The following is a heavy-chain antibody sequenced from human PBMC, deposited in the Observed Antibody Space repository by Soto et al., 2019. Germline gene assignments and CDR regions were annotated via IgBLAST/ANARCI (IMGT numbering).Heavy chain of an antibody. Sequence: QVQLQESGPGLVKPSETLSLTCTVSGGSISSYYWSWIRQPPGKGLEWIGYIHYSGSTNYNPSLKSRVTIPVDTSKNQCTLKRSSVAAADTAVYYCARRYGGNFDSWGQGTLVTVSS. CDR2: IHYSGST. CDR1: GGSISSYY. J-gene: IGHJ4*02. D-gene: IGHD1-1*01. CDR3: ARRYGGNFDS. V-gene: IGHV4-59*01.